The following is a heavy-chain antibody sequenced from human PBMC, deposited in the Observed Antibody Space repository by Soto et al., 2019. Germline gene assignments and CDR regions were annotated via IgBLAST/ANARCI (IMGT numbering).Heavy chain of an antibody. V-gene: IGHV4-34*01. D-gene: IGHD1-26*01. CDR1: GGSFSGYY. J-gene: IGHJ6*02. CDR2: INHSVST. CDR3: ATTYSGSYYARGVFYYGMDV. Sequence: SETLSLTYAVYGGSFSGYYWSWIRQPPGKGLEWIGEINHSVSTNYNPSLKSRVTTSVDTSKKQFSLKLSSVTAADTAVYYCATTYSGSYYARGVFYYGMDVWGQGTTVTVSS.